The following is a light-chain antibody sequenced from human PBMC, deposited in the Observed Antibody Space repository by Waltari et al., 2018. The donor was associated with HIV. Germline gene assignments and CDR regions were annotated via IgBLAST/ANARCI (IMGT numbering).Light chain of an antibody. J-gene: IGKJ4*01. Sequence: TQSPGTLSLSPGERVTLSCRASQTISNNYLAWFQKKPGQAPRLLIYGASSRATGIPDRFRGSGSGTDFTLTISRLEPEDFAVYYCQQYDVLVTFGGGTKVE. CDR2: GAS. CDR3: QQYDVLVT. CDR1: QTISNNY. V-gene: IGKV3-20*01.